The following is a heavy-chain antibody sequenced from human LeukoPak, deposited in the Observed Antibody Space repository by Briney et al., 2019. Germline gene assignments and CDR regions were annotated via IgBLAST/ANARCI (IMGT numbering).Heavy chain of an antibody. CDR3: VKEGGDYVPGYFDY. CDR1: GFTFSSYA. CDR2: ISSNGGST. D-gene: IGHD4-17*01. J-gene: IGHJ4*02. Sequence: QPGGSLRLSCSASGFTFSSYAMHWVRQAPGKGLEYVSAISSNGGSTYYADSVKGRFTISRDNSKNTLYLQMSSLRAEDTAVYYCVKEGGDYVPGYFDYWGQGTLVTVSS. V-gene: IGHV3-64D*06.